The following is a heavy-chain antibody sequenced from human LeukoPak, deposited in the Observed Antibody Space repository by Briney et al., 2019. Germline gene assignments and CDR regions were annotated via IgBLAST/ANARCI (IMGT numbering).Heavy chain of an antibody. V-gene: IGHV4-4*07. J-gene: IGHJ4*02. CDR2: IYTSGST. CDR1: GGSISSYY. CDR3: ARETYRIFKEYHFDY. Sequence: SETLSLTCTVSGGSISSYYWSWIRQPAGKGLEWIGRIYTSGSTNYNPSLKSRVTMSVDTSKNQFSLKLSSVTAADTAVYYCARETYRIFKEYHFDYWGQGTLVTVSS. D-gene: IGHD2-2*01.